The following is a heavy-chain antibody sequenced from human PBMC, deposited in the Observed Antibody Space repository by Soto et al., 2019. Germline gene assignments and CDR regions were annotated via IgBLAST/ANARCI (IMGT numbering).Heavy chain of an antibody. Sequence: SETLSLTCTVSGGSISSGDYYWSWIRQPPGKGLEWIGYIYYSGSTHYKQSLKNRVTKSVDTSKKQISLKLNSVTAANKTEYYCARERPDGARLDPWGQGTLVTVSS. CDR2: IYYSGST. CDR3: ARERPDGARLDP. CDR1: GGSISSGDYY. D-gene: IGHD6-6*01. J-gene: IGHJ5*02. V-gene: IGHV4-30-4*01.